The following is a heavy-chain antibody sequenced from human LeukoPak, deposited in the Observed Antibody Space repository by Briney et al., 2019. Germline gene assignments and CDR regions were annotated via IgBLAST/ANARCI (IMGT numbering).Heavy chain of an antibody. CDR2: IQYDGSNE. V-gene: IGHV3-30*02. Sequence: GGSLRLSCAASRFTFSNYWMSWVRQAPGKGLEWVAYIQYDGSNEQYADSVKGRFSISRDSSKNILYLQMNSLRAEDTAVYYCAKDCCSNGVGCYYYYMDVWGKGTTVTISS. CDR3: AKDCCSNGVGCYYYYMDV. J-gene: IGHJ6*03. D-gene: IGHD2-8*01. CDR1: RFTFSNYW.